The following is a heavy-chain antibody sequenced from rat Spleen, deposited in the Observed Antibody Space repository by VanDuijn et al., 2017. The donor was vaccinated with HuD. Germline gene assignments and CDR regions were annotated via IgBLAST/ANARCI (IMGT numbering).Heavy chain of an antibody. CDR3: ARRLLRVYVRLYFDY. CDR2: ITSGGSNT. V-gene: IGHV5S13*01. Sequence: EVQLVESGGGLVQPGRSLKLSCAASGFSFSSFAMAWVRQAPKKGLEWVATITSGGSNTYYPDSVKGRFTITRNNAKNTLYLQMDSLRSEDTATYYCARRLLRVYVRLYFDYWGQGVMVTVSS. J-gene: IGHJ2*01. D-gene: IGHD1-9*01. CDR1: GFSFSSFA.